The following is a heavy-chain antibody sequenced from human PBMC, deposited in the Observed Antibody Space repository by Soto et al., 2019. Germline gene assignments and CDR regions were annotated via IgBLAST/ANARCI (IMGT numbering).Heavy chain of an antibody. D-gene: IGHD5-18*01. CDR1: GGSISSSSYY. J-gene: IGHJ4*02. CDR2: IYYSGST. Sequence: SETLSLTCTVSGGSISSSSYYWGWIRQPPGKGLEGIGSIYYSGSTYYNPSLKSRVTISVDTSKNQFSLKLSSVTAADTAVYYCARHPRYSYGYNYFDYWGQGTLVTVSS. V-gene: IGHV4-39*01. CDR3: ARHPRYSYGYNYFDY.